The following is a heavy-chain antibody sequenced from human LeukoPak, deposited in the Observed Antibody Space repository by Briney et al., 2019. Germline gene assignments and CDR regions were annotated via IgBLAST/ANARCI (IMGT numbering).Heavy chain of an antibody. D-gene: IGHD3-9*01. CDR3: ARSIGLTGGGVDV. Sequence: GGSLRLSCAASGFTFSDYNMNWVRQAPGKGLEWVSYITNGGSTIHHADSVKGRFTISRDNARKTLYLQMNSLRAEDTAVYYCARSIGLTGGGVDVWGQGTTVTVSS. CDR1: GFTFSDYN. J-gene: IGHJ6*02. CDR2: ITNGGSTI. V-gene: IGHV3-11*01.